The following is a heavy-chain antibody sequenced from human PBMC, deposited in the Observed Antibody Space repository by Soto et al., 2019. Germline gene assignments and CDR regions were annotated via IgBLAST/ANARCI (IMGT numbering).Heavy chain of an antibody. CDR3: ARDLEEGDYYYGMDV. CDR2: IWYDGSNK. Sequence: QVQLVESGGGVVQPGRSLRLSCAASGFTFSSYGMHWVRQAPGKGLEWVAVIWYDGSNKYYADSVKGRFTISRDNSKNTLYLQMNSLRAEDTAVYYCARDLEEGDYYYGMDVWGQGTTVTVSS. CDR1: GFTFSSYG. V-gene: IGHV3-33*01. J-gene: IGHJ6*02. D-gene: IGHD1-1*01.